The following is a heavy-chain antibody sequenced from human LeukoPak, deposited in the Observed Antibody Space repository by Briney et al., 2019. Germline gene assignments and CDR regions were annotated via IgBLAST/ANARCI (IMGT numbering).Heavy chain of an antibody. CDR1: GFTFSSYA. CDR2: ISASSYTT. Sequence: GGSLRLSCAGSGFTFSSYAMSWVRQAPGKGLEWVSGISASSYTTYNADSVKGRFTISRDNSKNALYLQMNSLRAEDTAVYYCAKSDTVSTPSYTYWGQGTLVTVSS. V-gene: IGHV3-23*01. CDR3: AKSDTVSTPSYTY. J-gene: IGHJ4*02. D-gene: IGHD5/OR15-5a*01.